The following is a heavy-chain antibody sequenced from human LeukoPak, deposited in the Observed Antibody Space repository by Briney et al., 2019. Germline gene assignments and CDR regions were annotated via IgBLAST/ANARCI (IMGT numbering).Heavy chain of an antibody. V-gene: IGHV1-18*04. D-gene: IGHD6-19*01. CDR3: ARDLIAVAGMDY. Sequence: ASVKVSCKASGYTFTSYYMHWVRQAPGQGLEWMGWISAYNGNTNYAQKLQGRVTMTTDTSTSTAYMELRSLRSDDTAVYYCARDLIAVAGMDYWGQGTLVTVSS. J-gene: IGHJ4*02. CDR1: GYTFTSYY. CDR2: ISAYNGNT.